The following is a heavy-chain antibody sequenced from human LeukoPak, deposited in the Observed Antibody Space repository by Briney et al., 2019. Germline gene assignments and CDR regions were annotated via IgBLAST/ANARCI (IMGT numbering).Heavy chain of an antibody. J-gene: IGHJ4*02. CDR2: VNTNTGNP. CDR3: ARNYDFWSGYLGY. Sequence: ASVKVSCKASGYTSTTYAVNWVRQAPGQGLEWMGWVNTNTGNPTYAQGFTGRFVFSLDTSVSTAYLQISSLKAEDTAVYFCARNYDFWSGYLGYWGQGTLVTVSS. V-gene: IGHV7-4-1*02. D-gene: IGHD3-3*01. CDR1: GYTSTTYA.